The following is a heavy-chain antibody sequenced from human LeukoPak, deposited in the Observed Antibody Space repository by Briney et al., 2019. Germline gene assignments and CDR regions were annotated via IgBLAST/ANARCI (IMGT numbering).Heavy chain of an antibody. CDR2: IYPGDSDV. J-gene: IGHJ4*02. V-gene: IGHV5-51*01. CDR3: ARRYSTGYSYYFDY. Sequence: GESLKISCRASGYSFATYWIGWVRQMPGKGLEWMGMIYPGDSDVGYSPSFQGQVTMSADKSINTAYLQWSSLKASDTAIYYCARRYSTGYSYYFDYWGQGTLVTVPS. CDR1: GYSFATYW. D-gene: IGHD3-22*01.